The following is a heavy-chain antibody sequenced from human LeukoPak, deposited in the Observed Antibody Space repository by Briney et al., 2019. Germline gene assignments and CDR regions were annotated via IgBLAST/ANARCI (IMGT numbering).Heavy chain of an antibody. CDR3: ARPLRYSGYEN. V-gene: IGHV1-18*01. Sequence: ASVKVSCKASGGTFSSYAISWVRQAPGQGLEWMGWISAYNGNTNYAQKLQGRVTMTTDTSTSTAYMELRSLRSDDTAVYYCARPLRYSGYENWGQGTLVTVSS. CDR1: GGTFSSYA. J-gene: IGHJ4*02. D-gene: IGHD5-12*01. CDR2: ISAYNGNT.